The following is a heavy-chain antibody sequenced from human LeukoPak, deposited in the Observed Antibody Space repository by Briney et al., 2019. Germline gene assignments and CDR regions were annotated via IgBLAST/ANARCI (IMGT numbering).Heavy chain of an antibody. D-gene: IGHD2-21*01. CDR1: GGSFSGYY. V-gene: IGHV4-34*01. Sequence: SETLSLTCAVYGGSFSGYYWSWIRQPPGKGLEWIGEINHSGSTNYNPSLKSRVTISVDTSKNQFSLKPSSVTAADTAVYYCARVGVVADRVYYYYYYGMDVWGQGTTVTVSS. CDR3: ARVGVVADRVYYYYYYGMDV. J-gene: IGHJ6*02. CDR2: INHSGST.